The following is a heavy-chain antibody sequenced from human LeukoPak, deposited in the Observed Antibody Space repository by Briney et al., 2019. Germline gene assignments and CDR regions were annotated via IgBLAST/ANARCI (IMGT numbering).Heavy chain of an antibody. Sequence: SETLSLTCTVSGYSFSSGYYWGWIRQPPGKGLEWIGSIYHSGSTYYNPSLKSRVTISVDTSKNQFSLKLSSVTAADTAVYYCARDKATYYYDSSHAFDIWGQGTMVTVSS. CDR3: ARDKATYYYDSSHAFDI. D-gene: IGHD3-22*01. J-gene: IGHJ3*02. CDR1: GYSFSSGYY. V-gene: IGHV4-38-2*02. CDR2: IYHSGST.